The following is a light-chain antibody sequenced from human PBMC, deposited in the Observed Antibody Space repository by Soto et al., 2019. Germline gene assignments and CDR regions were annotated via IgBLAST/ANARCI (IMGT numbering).Light chain of an antibody. V-gene: IGKV3-15*01. J-gene: IGKJ1*01. CDR3: QQYNNWSCT. Sequence: EIVMTQSPATLSVSPGERATLSCRASQSVSSNLAWYKQKPGQAPRLLIYGASTRATGIRARFSGSGSGTEFTRTISSRQSEDFAVYYCQQYNNWSCTFGQGTKVEIK. CDR2: GAS. CDR1: QSVSSN.